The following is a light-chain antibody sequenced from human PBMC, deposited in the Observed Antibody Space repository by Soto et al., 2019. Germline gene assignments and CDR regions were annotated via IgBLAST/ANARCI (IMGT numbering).Light chain of an antibody. J-gene: IGKJ1*01. V-gene: IGKV3-15*01. Sequence: EIVMTQSPATLSVSPGERATLSCRASRSVSGNLAWYQQKPGQAPRLLVYGASTRATVIPARFSGSGSGTEITLTISSLQSEDYAVYYCQQYNDWPQTFGQGTKV. CDR3: QQYNDWPQT. CDR1: RSVSGN. CDR2: GAS.